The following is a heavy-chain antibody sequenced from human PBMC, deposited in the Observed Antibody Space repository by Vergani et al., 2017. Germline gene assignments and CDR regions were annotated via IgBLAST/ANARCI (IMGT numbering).Heavy chain of an antibody. CDR1: GDSMNTYY. V-gene: IGHV4-59*01. CDR3: ASVGLWWLRQIDS. Sequence: QVQLQESGPGLVKPSETLSLTCSVSGDSMNTYYWTWIRQPPGEGLEWIGYIYASGDTKYNPSLKSRVTMSLDTSKNQFSLNLYYVTAADTAVYYCASVGLWWLRQIDSWGQGTLVTVSS. J-gene: IGHJ5*01. D-gene: IGHD2-21*01. CDR2: IYASGDT.